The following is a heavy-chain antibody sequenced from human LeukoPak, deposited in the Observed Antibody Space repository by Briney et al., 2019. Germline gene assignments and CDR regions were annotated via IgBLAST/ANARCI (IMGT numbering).Heavy chain of an antibody. V-gene: IGHV3-74*01. CDR2: INTDGSNT. Sequence: GGSLRLSCAASGFIFGSYWMHWVRQAPGKGLVWVSRINTDGSNTVYADSVKGRFTISRDNAKNMLYLQMNSLRAEDTAVYYCARDRPWFDPWGQGTLVTVSS. CDR1: GFIFGSYW. CDR3: ARDRPWFDP. J-gene: IGHJ5*02.